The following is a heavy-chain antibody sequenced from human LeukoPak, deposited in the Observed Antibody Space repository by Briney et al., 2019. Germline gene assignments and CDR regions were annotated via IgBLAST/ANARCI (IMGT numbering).Heavy chain of an antibody. CDR3: ARDFGTPETYFDY. Sequence: GRSLRLSRAASGFTFSSYAMHWVRQAPGKGLEWVAVIWYDGSSEYYADSVKGRFTISRDHSKNTLYLQMNSLRAEDTAVYYCARDFGTPETYFDYWGQGTLVTVSS. CDR1: GFTFSSYA. J-gene: IGHJ4*02. D-gene: IGHD3-16*01. V-gene: IGHV3-33*01. CDR2: IWYDGSSE.